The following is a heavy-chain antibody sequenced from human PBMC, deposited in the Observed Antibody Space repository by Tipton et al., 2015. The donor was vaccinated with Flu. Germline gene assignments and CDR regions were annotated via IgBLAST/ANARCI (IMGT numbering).Heavy chain of an antibody. V-gene: IGHV1-69*01. CDR2: IIPMFGTG. CDR1: GGTFSSSP. CDR3: ARLYCGDGSCFNDALDV. Sequence: QSGAEVRKPGSSVKVSCKASGGTFSSSPISWIRQAPGQGLEWMGGIIPMFGTGNYAQKFQGRVTITADESTSTVYMELSSLRSEDTAVYYCARLYCGDGSCFNDALDVWGQGTMVTVSP. J-gene: IGHJ3*01. D-gene: IGHD2-15*01.